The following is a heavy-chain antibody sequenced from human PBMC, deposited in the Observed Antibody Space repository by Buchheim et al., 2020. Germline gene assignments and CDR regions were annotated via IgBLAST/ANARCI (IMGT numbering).Heavy chain of an antibody. CDR3: ASKPDAKYYFDN. V-gene: IGHV4-31*03. CDR2: IYYTGHA. Sequence: QVQLQESGPGLVKPSQTLSLTCTVSGDSLNSGDYYWSWVRQHPGQGLEWIAYIYYTGHAYYNPSLRSRVSMSLDTSQNQLSLKLASVTAADTAVYHCASKPDAKYYFDNWGQGTL. J-gene: IGHJ4*02. D-gene: IGHD1-14*01. CDR1: GDSLNSGDYY.